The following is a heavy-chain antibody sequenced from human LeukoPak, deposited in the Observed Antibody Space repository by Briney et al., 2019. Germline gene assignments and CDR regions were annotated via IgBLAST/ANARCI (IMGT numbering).Heavy chain of an antibody. V-gene: IGHV3-30*02. D-gene: IGHD6-13*01. CDR2: IRYDGSNK. Sequence: GGSLRLSCAASGFTFNSYGMHWVRQAPGKGLEWVAFIRYDGSNKYYADSVKGRFTISRDNSKNTLYLQMNSLRAEDTAVYYCAKDSSSWYQTLHFDYWGQGTLVTVSS. CDR1: GFTFNSYG. J-gene: IGHJ4*02. CDR3: AKDSSSWYQTLHFDY.